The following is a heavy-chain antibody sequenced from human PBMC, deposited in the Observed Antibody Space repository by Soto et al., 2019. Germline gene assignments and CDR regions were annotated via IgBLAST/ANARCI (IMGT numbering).Heavy chain of an antibody. J-gene: IGHJ4*02. D-gene: IGHD3-16*01. CDR3: ARGGTPSAY. Sequence: QVQLVQSGAEVKKPGASVKVSCKASGYTFTNFGISWVRQAPGQGLEWMGWISAYNGNTNYAQKFQGRVTMTKDTSTSTAYMEMRSVRSDDTGVYYCARGGTPSAYWGEGALVSVSS. V-gene: IGHV1-18*01. CDR2: ISAYNGNT. CDR1: GYTFTNFG.